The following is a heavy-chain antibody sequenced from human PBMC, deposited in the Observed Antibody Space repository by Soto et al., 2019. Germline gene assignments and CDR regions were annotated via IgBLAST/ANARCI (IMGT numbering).Heavy chain of an antibody. D-gene: IGHD2-2*01. CDR3: ARDDIVVDLPGGWFAP. J-gene: IGHJ5*02. V-gene: IGHV4-31*03. CDR1: GGSISSGGYY. CDR2: IYYRGST. Sequence: QVQLQESGPGLVKPSQTLSLTCTVSGGSISSGGYYWSWIRQHPGKGLEWIGYIYYRGSTYYNPSLQNRVTISLDTSKNQLSLQLSSVKAADTAVYYCARDDIVVDLPGGWFAPWSQGTLVTVSS.